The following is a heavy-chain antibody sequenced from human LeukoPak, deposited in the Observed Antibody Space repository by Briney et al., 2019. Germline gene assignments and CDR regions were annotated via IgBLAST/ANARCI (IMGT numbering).Heavy chain of an antibody. CDR1: GDSISNYY. CDR2: IYYSGST. J-gene: IGHJ5*02. Sequence: PSETLSLTCTVSGDSISNYYWSWIRLPPGKALEWIGYIYYSGSTKYNPSVKSRVTISVDTSKNQFSLRLSSVTAADTAVYYCARSRYGDYWSLLWWFDPWGQGTLVTVSS. CDR3: ARSRYGDYWSLLWWFDP. V-gene: IGHV4-59*01. D-gene: IGHD4-17*01.